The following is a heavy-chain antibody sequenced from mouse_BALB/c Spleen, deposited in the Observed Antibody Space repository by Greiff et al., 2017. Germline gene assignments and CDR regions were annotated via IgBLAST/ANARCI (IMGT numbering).Heavy chain of an antibody. CDR3: ARSRIITRAMDY. D-gene: IGHD1-1*01. CDR2: ISYSGST. Sequence: EVKLLESGPGLVKPSQSLSLTCTVTGYSITSDYAWNWIRQFPGNKLEWMGYISYSGSTSYNPSLKSRISITRDTSKNQFFLQLNSVTTEDTATYYCARSRIITRAMDYWGQGTSVTVSS. CDR1: GYSITSDYA. V-gene: IGHV3-2*02. J-gene: IGHJ4*01.